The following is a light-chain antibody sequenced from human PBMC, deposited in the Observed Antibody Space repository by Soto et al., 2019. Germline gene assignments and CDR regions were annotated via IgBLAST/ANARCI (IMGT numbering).Light chain of an antibody. CDR1: DNIDIY. V-gene: IGKV3-11*01. Sequence: ETVLTQSPATLSLSPGERATLSCRASDNIDIYLAWYQQRPGQAPRLLIYDGSNRATGIPARFSGSGSGTGFTLTISSLEPEDVAIYYCQQRKYWPPLTFGGGTRVEIK. CDR2: DGS. J-gene: IGKJ4*01. CDR3: QQRKYWPPLT.